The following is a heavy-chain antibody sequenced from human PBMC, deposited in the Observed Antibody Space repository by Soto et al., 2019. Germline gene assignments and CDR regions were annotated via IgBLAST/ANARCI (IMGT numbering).Heavy chain of an antibody. D-gene: IGHD3-22*01. V-gene: IGHV4-61*01. J-gene: IGHJ4*02. CDR3: ASQNTYYYDSSGYFDY. Sequence: QVQLQESGPGLVKPSETLSLTCTVSGGSVSSGSYYWSWIRQPPGKGLEWIGYIYYSGSTNYNPPLKSLVTISXXTXKXXFSLKLSSVTAADTAVYYCASQNTYYYDSSGYFDYWGQGTLVTVSS. CDR2: IYYSGST. CDR1: GGSVSSGSYY.